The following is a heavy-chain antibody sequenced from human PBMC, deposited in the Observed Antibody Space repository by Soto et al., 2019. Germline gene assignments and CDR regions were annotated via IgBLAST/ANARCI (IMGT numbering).Heavy chain of an antibody. CDR1: GGSLSSSGYY. J-gene: IGHJ4*02. Sequence: PSETLSLTCSVFGGSLSSSGYYWGWIRQPPGKGLEWIGNIYYSGSTYYNPSLKSRVTISVDTSKNQFSLKLSSVTAADTAVYYCMLGSGWKDFDYWGQGTLVTVSS. CDR2: IYYSGST. D-gene: IGHD3-22*01. V-gene: IGHV4-39*01. CDR3: MLGSGWKDFDY.